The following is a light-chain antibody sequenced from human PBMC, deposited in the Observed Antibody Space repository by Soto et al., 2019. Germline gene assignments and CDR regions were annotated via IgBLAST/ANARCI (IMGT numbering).Light chain of an antibody. CDR2: EDD. CDR1: KLGDKF. CDR3: QAWDSSLRV. J-gene: IGLJ3*02. Sequence: SYELTQPPSVSVSPGQTASITCSGDKLGDKFACWYQQKPGQSPMLVIYEDDMRPSGIPERFSGSNSGNTATLTISGTQAMDEADYYCQAWDSSLRVFGGGTKLTVL. V-gene: IGLV3-1*01.